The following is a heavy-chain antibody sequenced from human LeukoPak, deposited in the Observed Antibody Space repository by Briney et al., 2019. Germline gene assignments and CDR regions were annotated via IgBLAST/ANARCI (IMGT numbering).Heavy chain of an antibody. V-gene: IGHV3-21*01. CDR1: GLTFSDYG. CDR3: VRLRRTSARSDYYYFYDY. D-gene: IGHD3-22*01. CDR2: INRTSTST. J-gene: IGHJ4*02. Sequence: GGSLRLSCAASGLTFSDYGISWVRQAPGKGLEWVSSINRTSTSTYYAVAVKGRFTISRDNTRSSLYLQMNSRRAEDTAVYYCVRLRRTSARSDYYYFYDYWGQGILVTVSS.